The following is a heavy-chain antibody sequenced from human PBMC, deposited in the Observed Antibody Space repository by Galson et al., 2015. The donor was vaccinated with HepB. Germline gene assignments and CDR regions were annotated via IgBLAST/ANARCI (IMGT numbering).Heavy chain of an antibody. D-gene: IGHD3-3*01. Sequence: SLRLSCAASGFTFSSYAMHWVRQAPGKGLEWVAIIWYDGSTKYYADSVKGRFTVSRDNSKNTLYLQMNSLRAEDTAVYYCVRGTDRNHDVWSFYYGLTDYWGQGTLVTVSS. CDR3: VRGTDRNHDVWSFYYGLTDY. CDR1: GFTFSSYA. V-gene: IGHV3-33*01. J-gene: IGHJ4*02. CDR2: IWYDGSTK.